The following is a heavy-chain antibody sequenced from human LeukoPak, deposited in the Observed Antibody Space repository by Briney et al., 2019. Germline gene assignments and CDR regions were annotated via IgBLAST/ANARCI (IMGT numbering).Heavy chain of an antibody. Sequence: GASVKVSCKASGGTFSSYAISWVRQAPGQGLEWMGWISAYNGNTNYAQRLQGRVTMTTDTSTSTAYMELRSLRSDDTAVYYCARARTGDPWYFDYWGQGTLVTVSS. V-gene: IGHV1-18*01. CDR3: ARARTGDPWYFDY. CDR1: GGTFSSYA. D-gene: IGHD2-21*02. J-gene: IGHJ4*02. CDR2: ISAYNGNT.